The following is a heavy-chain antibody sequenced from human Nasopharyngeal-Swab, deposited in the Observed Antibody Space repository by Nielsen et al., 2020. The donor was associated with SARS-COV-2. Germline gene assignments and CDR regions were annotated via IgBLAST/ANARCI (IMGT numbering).Heavy chain of an antibody. CDR2: IYYSGST. CDR3: AREYCSGGSCYIHYFDY. Sequence: WIRQPPGKGLEWIGSIYYSGSTYYNPSLKSRVTISVDTSKNQFSLKLSPVTAADTAVYYCAREYCSGGSCYIHYFDYWGQGTLVTVS. V-gene: IGHV4-39*01. D-gene: IGHD2-15*01. J-gene: IGHJ4*02.